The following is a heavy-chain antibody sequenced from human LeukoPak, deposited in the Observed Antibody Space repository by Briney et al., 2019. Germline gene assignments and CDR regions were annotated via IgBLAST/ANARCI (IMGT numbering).Heavy chain of an antibody. CDR2: IFYSGAT. V-gene: IGHV4-39*07. D-gene: IGHD6-13*01. CDR1: GDSISSNTHY. CDR3: ARDSIAAAGTGGYGMDV. Sequence: PSETLSLTCSVSGDSISSNTHYWGWIRQPPGTGLEWIANIFYSGATAYNPSLRSRATISIDTSKNQFSLKLSSVTAADTAVYYCARDSIAAAGTGGYGMDVRGQGTTVTVSS. J-gene: IGHJ6*02.